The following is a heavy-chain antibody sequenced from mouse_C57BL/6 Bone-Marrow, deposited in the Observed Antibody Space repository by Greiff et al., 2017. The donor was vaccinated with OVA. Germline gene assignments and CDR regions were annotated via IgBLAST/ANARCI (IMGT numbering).Heavy chain of an antibody. CDR3: AREYDYGSSPWFAY. D-gene: IGHD1-1*01. CDR1: GYTFTSYW. V-gene: IGHV1-53*01. Sequence: QVQLQQPGPDLVKPGASVKLSCKASGYTFTSYWMHWVKQRHGQGLAWIGNINPSNGGTNYNEKFKSKATLTVDKSSSTAYMQRSSLTSEDSAVYYCAREYDYGSSPWFAYWGQGTLVTVSA. CDR2: INPSNGGT. J-gene: IGHJ3*01.